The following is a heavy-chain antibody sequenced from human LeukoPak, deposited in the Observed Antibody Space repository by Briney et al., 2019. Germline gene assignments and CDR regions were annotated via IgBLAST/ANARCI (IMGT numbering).Heavy chain of an antibody. D-gene: IGHD3-10*01. V-gene: IGHV3-21*01. Sequence: GGSLRLSCVVSGFTFSTMTINWVRQAPGKGLEWISSISSSSSSIYYADSVEGRFTVSRDNAKNSLFLQMNSLRAEDTAVYYCARIGGSGTYWDYWGQGTLVTVSS. CDR2: ISSSSSSI. CDR3: ARIGGSGTYWDY. J-gene: IGHJ4*02. CDR1: GFTFSTMT.